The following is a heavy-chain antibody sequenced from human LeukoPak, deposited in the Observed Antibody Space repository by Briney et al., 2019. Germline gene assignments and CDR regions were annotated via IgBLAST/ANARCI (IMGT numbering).Heavy chain of an antibody. J-gene: IGHJ4*02. D-gene: IGHD6-19*01. CDR1: GFTLNSHW. CDR3: VKDSGWFHFDC. Sequence: GGSLRLSCVVSGFTLNSHWVNWVRQAPGKGLEWVGHIKEDGSSQNYADSVNGRFTISRDNAKSSLHLQMNGLSGEDTAMYYCVKDSGWFHFDCWGKGALVTVSS. V-gene: IGHV3-7*03. CDR2: IKEDGSSQ.